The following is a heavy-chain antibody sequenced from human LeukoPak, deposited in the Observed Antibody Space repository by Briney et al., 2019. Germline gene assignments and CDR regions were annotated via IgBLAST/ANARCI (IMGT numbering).Heavy chain of an antibody. CDR3: ARVSSSSGHFDY. V-gene: IGHV4-38-2*02. J-gene: IGHJ4*02. D-gene: IGHD6-6*01. CDR1: GYSISSGYY. Sequence: SETLSLTCTVSGYSISSGYYWGWIRQPPGKGLEWIGSIYHSGSTYYNPSLKSRVTISVDTSKNQFSLKLSSVTAADTAVYYCARVSSSSGHFDYWGQGTLVTVSS. CDR2: IYHSGST.